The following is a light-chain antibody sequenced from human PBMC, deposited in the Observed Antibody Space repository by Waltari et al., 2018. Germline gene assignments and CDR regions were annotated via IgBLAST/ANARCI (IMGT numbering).Light chain of an antibody. CDR2: DVN. V-gene: IGLV2-14*03. CDR3: SSYTTTNTVI. J-gene: IGLJ2*01. Sequence: QSALTQPASVSGPPGPSIPISCTGTSRDVGASNYVSWYQQHPGKAPKLMIYDVNNRPSGVSNRFSGSKSGNTASLTISGLQAEDEADYYCSSYTTTNTVIFGGGTTLAVL. CDR1: SRDVGASNY.